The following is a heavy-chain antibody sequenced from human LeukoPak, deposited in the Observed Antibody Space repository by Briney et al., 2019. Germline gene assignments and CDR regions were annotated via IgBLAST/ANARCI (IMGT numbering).Heavy chain of an antibody. V-gene: IGHV1-18*01. Sequence: GASVKVSCKASGYTFTSYGISWVRQAPGQGLEWMGWISAYNGNTNYAQKLQGRVTMTTDTSTSTAYMELRSLRSDDTAVYYCATSTAVAGYEYFQHWGQGTLVTVSS. CDR1: GYTFTSYG. J-gene: IGHJ1*01. CDR3: ATSTAVAGYEYFQH. CDR2: ISAYNGNT. D-gene: IGHD6-19*01.